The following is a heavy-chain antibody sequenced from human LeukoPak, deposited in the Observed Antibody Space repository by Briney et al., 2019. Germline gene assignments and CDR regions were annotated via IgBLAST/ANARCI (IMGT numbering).Heavy chain of an antibody. CDR1: GGSFSGYY. V-gene: IGHV4-34*01. CDR2: INHSGST. Sequence: SETLSLTCAVYGGSFSGYYWTWIRQPPGKGLEWIGEINHSGSTNYNPSLKSRVTISLDTSKNQFSLKLNSVTAAATAVYYCARDRVVDGAFYKYDAMDVWGQGSTVTVSS. CDR3: ARDRVVDGAFYKYDAMDV. J-gene: IGHJ6*02. D-gene: IGHD4/OR15-4a*01.